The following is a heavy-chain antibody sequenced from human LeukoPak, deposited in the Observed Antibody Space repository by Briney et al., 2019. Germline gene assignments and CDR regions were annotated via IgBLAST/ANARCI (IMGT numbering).Heavy chain of an antibody. CDR3: AGRRAMVRGAFNN. D-gene: IGHD4/OR15-4a*01. CDR2: IYSGGST. CDR1: GFTVSSKY. Sequence: WRSLTLSCAVSGFTVSSKYMSWVRQAPGKGLEWVSFIYSGGSTYYAKSVKGRFTISRDNSKKTLYLQRNSLECEDTAGFYCAGRRAMVRGAFNNWGQGTMVTDSS. J-gene: IGHJ3*02. V-gene: IGHV3-53*01.